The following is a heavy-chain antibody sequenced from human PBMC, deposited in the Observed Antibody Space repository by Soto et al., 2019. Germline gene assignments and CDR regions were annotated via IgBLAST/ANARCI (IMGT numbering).Heavy chain of an antibody. D-gene: IGHD4-17*01. CDR1: GGSISSYY. CDR2: IYYSGST. CDR3: ARQSTVTAFDY. Sequence: QVQLQESGPGLVKPSETLSLTCTVSGGSISSYYWSWIRQPPGKGLEWIGYIYYSGSTNYNPYLKSRVTISVDTSKNQFSLKLSSVTAADTAVYYCARQSTVTAFDYWGQGTLVTVSS. J-gene: IGHJ4*02. V-gene: IGHV4-59*08.